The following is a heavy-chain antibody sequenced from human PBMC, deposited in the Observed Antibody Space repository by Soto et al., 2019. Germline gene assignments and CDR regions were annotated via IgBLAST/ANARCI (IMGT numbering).Heavy chain of an antibody. CDR3: ARDAAVGLFDY. Sequence: QVQLVQSGAEVKKPGASVKVSCKASGYTFTSYGISWVRQAPGQAIEWMGWINAYNGNTKYAQKLQGRATMTTDTSTSTAYMELRSLRSDDKAVYYCARDAAVGLFDYWGQGTLVTVSS. CDR1: GYTFTSYG. D-gene: IGHD1-26*01. CDR2: INAYNGNT. V-gene: IGHV1-18*01. J-gene: IGHJ4*02.